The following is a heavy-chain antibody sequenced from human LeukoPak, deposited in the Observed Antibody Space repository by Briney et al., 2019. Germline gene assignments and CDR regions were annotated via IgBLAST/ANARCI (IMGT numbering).Heavy chain of an antibody. CDR2: ISSSSSAI. CDR1: VVTFSSYS. CDR3: ASPWVYGSGSYWGNDY. D-gene: IGHD3-10*01. Sequence: GGSLRPSCAASVVTFSSYSMNWVCQALGEGLEWVSYISSSSSAIYYADSVNGRFTISRDNAKNSLYLQMNSLRAEDTAVYCCASPWVYGSGSYWGNDYWGQGTLVTVPS. V-gene: IGHV3-48*04. J-gene: IGHJ4*02.